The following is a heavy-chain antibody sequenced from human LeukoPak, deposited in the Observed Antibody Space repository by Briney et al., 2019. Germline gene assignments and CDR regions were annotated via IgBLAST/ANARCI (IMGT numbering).Heavy chain of an antibody. Sequence: ASVKVSCRTSGYTFTGYYMHWVRQAPGQGLEWMGRINPNSGGTNYAQRFQGRVTVTRDTSISTAYMELSRLRSDDTAVYYCARGSSTSLLTVLGDYWGRGTLVTVSS. J-gene: IGHJ4*02. CDR3: ARGSSTSLLTVLGDY. CDR2: INPNSGGT. V-gene: IGHV1-2*06. D-gene: IGHD2-2*01. CDR1: GYTFTGYY.